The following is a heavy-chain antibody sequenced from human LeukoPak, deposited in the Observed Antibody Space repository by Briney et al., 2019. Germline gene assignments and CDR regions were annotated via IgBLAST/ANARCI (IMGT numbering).Heavy chain of an antibody. Sequence: SETLSLTCAVSGGSLSGYYWTWIRQPPGKGLEWIGEINHSGSTNYNPSLKSRVTISVDTSKNQFSLKLSSVTAADTAVYYCARGALLWFGDRMEYYFDYWGQGTLLTVSS. CDR1: GGSLSGYY. CDR2: INHSGST. J-gene: IGHJ4*02. D-gene: IGHD3-10*01. CDR3: ARGALLWFGDRMEYYFDY. V-gene: IGHV4-34*01.